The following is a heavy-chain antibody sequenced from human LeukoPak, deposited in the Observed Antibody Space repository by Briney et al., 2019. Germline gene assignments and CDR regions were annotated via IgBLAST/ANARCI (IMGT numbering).Heavy chain of an antibody. D-gene: IGHD3-3*01. V-gene: IGHV4-61*02. CDR3: ASAKTDFWSGYYSY. CDR2: IYTSGST. J-gene: IGHJ4*02. Sequence: PSETLSLTCTVSGGSISSGSYYWSWIRQPAGKGLEWIGRIYTSGSTNYNPSLKSRVIISVDTSKNQFSLKLSSVTAADTAVYYCASAKTDFWSGYYSYWGQGTLVTVSS. CDR1: GGSISSGSYY.